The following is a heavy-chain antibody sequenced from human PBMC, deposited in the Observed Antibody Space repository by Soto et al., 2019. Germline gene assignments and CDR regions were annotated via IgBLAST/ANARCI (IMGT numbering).Heavy chain of an antibody. Sequence: QVQLQESGPGLVEPSGTLSLTCAVSGGSISSDNWWTWVRQPPGKGLQWIGEIYHSGSTNYSPSLESRVAISVDKSRQQCSLKLTSITAADPAVYYCAIREGNRPIWGQVTLVTGSS. CDR1: GGSISSDNW. CDR2: IYHSGST. V-gene: IGHV4-4*02. CDR3: AIREGNRPI. J-gene: IGHJ4*02.